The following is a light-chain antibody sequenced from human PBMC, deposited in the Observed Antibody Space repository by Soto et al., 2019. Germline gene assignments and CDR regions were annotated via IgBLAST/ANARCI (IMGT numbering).Light chain of an antibody. CDR3: QHDYRIPLT. J-gene: IGKJ4*01. V-gene: IGKV4-1*01. CDR1: QSVFHTSNSRNY. CDR2: WAS. Sequence: DIVMTQSPVSLAVSLGERATINCKSSQSVFHTSNSRNYLAWYQQRPGQAPKLLISWASTREFGVPDRFSGSGSGTDFTLTISGLQAEDVAVYYCQHDYRIPLTFGGGTKVEIK.